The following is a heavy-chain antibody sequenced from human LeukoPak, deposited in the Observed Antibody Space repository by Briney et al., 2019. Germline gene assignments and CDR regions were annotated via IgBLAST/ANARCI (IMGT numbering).Heavy chain of an antibody. CDR1: GGSISIYY. J-gene: IGHJ2*01. Sequence: SETLSLTCTVWGGSISIYYWSWIRQPPGKGLEWIGYIYYSGSTNYNPSLKSRVTISVDTSKNQFSLKLSSVTAADTAVYYCARLLRFDFWSGYVNAWYFDLWGRGTLVTVS. D-gene: IGHD3-3*01. V-gene: IGHV4-59*01. CDR3: ARLLRFDFWSGYVNAWYFDL. CDR2: IYYSGST.